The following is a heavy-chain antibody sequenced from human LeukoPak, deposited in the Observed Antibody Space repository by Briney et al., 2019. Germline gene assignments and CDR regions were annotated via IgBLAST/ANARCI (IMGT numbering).Heavy chain of an antibody. CDR1: GFTFSSYG. V-gene: IGHV3-30*18. CDR2: ISYDGSNK. Sequence: GRSLRLSCAASGFTFSSYGMHWVRQAPGKGLEWVAVISYDGSNKYYADSVKGRFTISRDNSKNTLYLQMNSLRAEDTAVYYCAKGGYSSYEIDYWGQGTLVTVSS. CDR3: AKGGYSSYEIDY. J-gene: IGHJ4*02. D-gene: IGHD5-12*01.